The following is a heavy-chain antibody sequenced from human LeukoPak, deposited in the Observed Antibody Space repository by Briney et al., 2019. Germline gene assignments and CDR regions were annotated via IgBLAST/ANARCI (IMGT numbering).Heavy chain of an antibody. CDR3: ARGEYSSSWYPFDY. J-gene: IGHJ4*02. CDR2: MKSNSGDT. Sequence: GASAKVSCKTSGYTFTGYDINLVRQAPGQGLEWMGWMKSNSGDTHFAQKFQGRVTMTRDTSISTAFMELSSLRSEDTAVYYCARGEYSSSWYPFDYWGQGSPVTVSS. CDR1: GYTFTGYD. V-gene: IGHV1-8*01. D-gene: IGHD6-13*01.